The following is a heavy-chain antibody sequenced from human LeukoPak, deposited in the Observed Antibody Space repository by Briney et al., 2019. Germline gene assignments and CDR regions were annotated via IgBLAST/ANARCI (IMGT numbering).Heavy chain of an antibody. V-gene: IGHV3-23*01. CDR3: AKGGYCSSTSCYVGWFDP. Sequence: GGSLRLSCAASGFTFSTYWMSWVRQAPGKGLEWVSVISGGGGSTYYADSVKGRFTISRDNSKNTLFLQMNSLRAENTAVYYCAKGGYCSSTSCYVGWFDPWGQGTLVTVSS. J-gene: IGHJ5*02. CDR2: ISGGGGST. CDR1: GFTFSTYW. D-gene: IGHD2-2*01.